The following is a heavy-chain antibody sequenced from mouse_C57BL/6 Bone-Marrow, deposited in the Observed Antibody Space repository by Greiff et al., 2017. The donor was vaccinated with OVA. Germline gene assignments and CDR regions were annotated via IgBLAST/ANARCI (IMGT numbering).Heavy chain of an antibody. D-gene: IGHD1-1*01. CDR3: ARDYGSSYSYYFDY. J-gene: IGHJ2*01. V-gene: IGHV1-52*01. CDR2: IDPSDSET. Sequence: QVQLQQPGAELVRPGSSVKLSCKASGYTFTSYWMHWVKQRPIQGLEWIGNIDPSDSETHYNQKFKDKATLTVDKSSSTAYMQLSSLTSEDSAVYYCARDYGSSYSYYFDYWGQGTTLTVSS. CDR1: GYTFTSYW.